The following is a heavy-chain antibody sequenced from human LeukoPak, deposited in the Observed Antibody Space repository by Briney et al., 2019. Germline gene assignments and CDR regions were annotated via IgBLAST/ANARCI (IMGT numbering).Heavy chain of an antibody. V-gene: IGHV5-51*01. J-gene: IGHJ3*02. CDR3: ARHYDNSGYWNAFDI. CDR1: GYSFTTYW. D-gene: IGHD3-22*01. CDR2: IYLSDSDT. Sequence: GESLKISCKGSGYSFTTYWIGWVRQMPEKGLEWMGIIYLSDSDTRYSPSFQGQVTISADKSISTAYLQWSGLKASDTAMYYCARHYDNSGYWNAFDIWGQGTMVTVSS.